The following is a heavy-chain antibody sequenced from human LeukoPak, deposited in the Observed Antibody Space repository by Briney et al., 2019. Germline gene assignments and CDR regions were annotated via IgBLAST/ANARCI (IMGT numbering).Heavy chain of an antibody. J-gene: IGHJ3*02. CDR1: GFTFSSYS. Sequence: GGSLRLSCAASGFTFSSYSMNWVRQAPGKGLEWVSSISSSSSYIYYADSVKGRFTISRDNAKNSLYLQMNSLRAEDTAVYYCARDGGLNYYDSSGYYYDAFDIWGQGTMVTVSS. CDR3: ARDGGLNYYDSSGYYYDAFDI. D-gene: IGHD3-22*01. V-gene: IGHV3-21*01. CDR2: ISSSSSYI.